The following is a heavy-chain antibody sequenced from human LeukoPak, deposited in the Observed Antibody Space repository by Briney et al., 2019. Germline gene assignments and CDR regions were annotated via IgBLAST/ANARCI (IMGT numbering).Heavy chain of an antibody. D-gene: IGHD3-10*01. CDR3: ARGVGYGGYGDHDAFDI. CDR2: ISAYNGNT. J-gene: IGHJ3*02. V-gene: IGHV1-18*01. CDR1: GYTFTSYG. Sequence: ASVKVSCKASGYTFTSYGISWVRQAPGQGLEWMGWISAYNGNTNYAQKLQGRVTMTTDTSTSTAYMELRSLRSDDTAVYYCARGVGYGGYGDHDAFDIWGQGTMVTVSS.